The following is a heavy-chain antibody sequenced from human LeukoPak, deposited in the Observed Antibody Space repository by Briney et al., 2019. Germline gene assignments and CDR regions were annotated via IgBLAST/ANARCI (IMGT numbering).Heavy chain of an antibody. J-gene: IGHJ4*02. Sequence: SEALSLTCTVSGGSISRSNWWSWVRQPPGKGLEWIGEIHDTGSTNYNPPLKGRVTMSLDKSKNQFSLNLNSVTAADTAVYYCATYYDILSGYTFDYWGQGTLVAVSS. V-gene: IGHV4-4*02. CDR3: ATYYDILSGYTFDY. D-gene: IGHD3-9*01. CDR1: GGSISRSNW. CDR2: IHDTGST.